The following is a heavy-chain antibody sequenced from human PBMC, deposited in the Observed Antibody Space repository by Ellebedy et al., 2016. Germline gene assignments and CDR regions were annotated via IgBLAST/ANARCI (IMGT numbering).Heavy chain of an antibody. CDR3: ARDHRTDTAMWGGWFNP. J-gene: IGHJ5*02. CDR1: GFTFSSYG. CDR2: IWYDGSNK. D-gene: IGHD5-18*01. V-gene: IGHV3-33*01. Sequence: GESLKISXAASGFTFSSYGMHWVRQAPGKGLEWVAVIWYDGSNKYYADSVKGRFTISRDNSKNTLYLQMNSLRAEDTAVYYCARDHRTDTAMWGGWFNPWGQGTLVTVSS.